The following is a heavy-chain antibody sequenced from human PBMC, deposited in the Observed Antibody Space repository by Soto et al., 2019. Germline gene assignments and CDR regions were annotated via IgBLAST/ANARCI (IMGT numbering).Heavy chain of an antibody. CDR2: LYDVDGS. CDR1: GLTVSGKKY. D-gene: IGHD1-1*01. Sequence: VGSLRLSCAASGLTVSGKKYVAWVNQAPGKGLEWVSALYDVDGSFYADSVKGRFTTSSDSSKTTVYLQMNGLRPDDTAVYYCAPWHEREHAYDVWGQGTTVTVSS. V-gene: IGHV3-53*01. CDR3: APWHEREHAYDV. J-gene: IGHJ3*01.